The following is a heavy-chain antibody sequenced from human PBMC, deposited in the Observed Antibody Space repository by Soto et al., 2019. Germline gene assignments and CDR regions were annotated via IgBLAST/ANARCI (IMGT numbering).Heavy chain of an antibody. CDR3: VTTPAPFTVTTRLDAFDI. CDR2: IKQDGSEK. D-gene: IGHD4-17*01. J-gene: IGHJ3*02. V-gene: IGHV3-7*01. Sequence: EVQLVESGGGLVQPGGSLRLSCAASGFTFSSYWMSWVRQAPGKGLEWVANIKQDGSEKYYVDSVKGRFTISRDNAKNSLYLQMNSLRAEDTAVYYCVTTPAPFTVTTRLDAFDIWGQGTMVTVSS. CDR1: GFTFSSYW.